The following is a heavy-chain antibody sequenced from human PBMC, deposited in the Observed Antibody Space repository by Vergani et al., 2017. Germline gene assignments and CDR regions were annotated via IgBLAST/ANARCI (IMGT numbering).Heavy chain of an antibody. CDR1: GFTFSSYS. J-gene: IGHJ2*01. Sequence: EVQLVESGGGLVQPGGSLRLSCAASGFTFSSYSMNWVRQAPGKGLEWVSYISSSSSTIYYADSVKGRFTISRDNAKNSLYLQMNSLRDEDTAVYYCARAGPYCTNGVCYYWYFDLWGRGTLVTVSS. D-gene: IGHD2-8*01. CDR2: ISSSSSTI. V-gene: IGHV3-48*02. CDR3: ARAGPYCTNGVCYYWYFDL.